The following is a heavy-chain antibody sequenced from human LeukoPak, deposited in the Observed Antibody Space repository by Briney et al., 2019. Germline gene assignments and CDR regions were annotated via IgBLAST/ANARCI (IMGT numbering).Heavy chain of an antibody. CDR2: IYYSGST. CDR1: GGSISSSSYY. Sequence: SSETLSLSCTVSGGSISSSSYYWGWIRQPPGKGLEWIGSIYYSGSTYYNPSLKSRVTISVDTSKNQFSLKLSSVTAADTAVYYCARLSIAAGGVLGFDYWGQGTLVTVSS. V-gene: IGHV4-39*07. CDR3: ARLSIAAGGVLGFDY. D-gene: IGHD6-13*01. J-gene: IGHJ4*02.